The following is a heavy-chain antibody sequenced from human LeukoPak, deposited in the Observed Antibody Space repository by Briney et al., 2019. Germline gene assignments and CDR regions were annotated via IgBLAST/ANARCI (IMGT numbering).Heavy chain of an antibody. Sequence: SETLFLTCTVTGGPISSYYWSWIPQPPAKGQERIGYIYYSRSTNYNLSLKSRVTISVDTSKNQFSLKLSSVTSADTAVYYCARFKACFDPWGQGTLVTVSS. CDR1: GGPISSYY. CDR2: IYYSRST. J-gene: IGHJ5*02. CDR3: ARFKACFDP. V-gene: IGHV4-59*01.